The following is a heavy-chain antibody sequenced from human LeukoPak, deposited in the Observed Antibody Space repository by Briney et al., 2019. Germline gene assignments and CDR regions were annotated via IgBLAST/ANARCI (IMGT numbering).Heavy chain of an antibody. J-gene: IGHJ4*02. V-gene: IGHV3-23*01. Sequence: GGSLRLSCVASGFTFSSYAMSWVRQAPGKGLEWVSAISGSGGSTYYADSVKGRFTISRDNSKNTLYLQMNSLRAEDTAVYYCAKDLRDVVVPAAIFDYWGQGTLVTVSS. CDR1: GFTFSSYA. CDR3: AKDLRDVVVPAAIFDY. CDR2: ISGSGGST. D-gene: IGHD2-2*01.